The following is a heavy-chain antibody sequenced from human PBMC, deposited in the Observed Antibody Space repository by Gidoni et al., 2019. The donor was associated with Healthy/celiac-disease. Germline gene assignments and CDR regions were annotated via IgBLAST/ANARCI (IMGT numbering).Heavy chain of an antibody. CDR2: INHSGST. Sequence: QVQLQQWGAGLLKPSETLSLTCAVYGGSFSGYYWSWIRQPPGKGLEWIGEINHSGSTNYNPSLKSRVTISVDTAKNQFSLKLSSVTAADTAVYYCARVTMVRGVKTTNWFDPWGQGTLVTVSS. V-gene: IGHV4-34*01. J-gene: IGHJ5*02. CDR1: GGSFSGYY. CDR3: ARVTMVRGVKTTNWFDP. D-gene: IGHD3-10*01.